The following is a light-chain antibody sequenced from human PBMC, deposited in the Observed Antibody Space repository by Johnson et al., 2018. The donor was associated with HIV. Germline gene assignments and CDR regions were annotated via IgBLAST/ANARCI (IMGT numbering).Light chain of an antibody. CDR3: GTWDSSLSVPYV. V-gene: IGLV1-51*01. CDR2: DNN. CDR1: SSNIGNNY. Sequence: QSVLTQPPSLSAAPGQKVTISCSGSSSNIGNNYVSWYQQLPGTAPKLLIYDNNKRPSGIPDRFSGSKSGTSATLGITGLQTGDEADYYCGTWDSSLSVPYVFATGTKFT. J-gene: IGLJ1*01.